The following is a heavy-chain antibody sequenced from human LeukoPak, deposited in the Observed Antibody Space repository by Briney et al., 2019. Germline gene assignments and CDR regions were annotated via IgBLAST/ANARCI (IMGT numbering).Heavy chain of an antibody. CDR2: INPNSGGT. V-gene: IGHV1-2*04. CDR3: ARGRFSSSWSGFVDY. CDR1: GYTFTGYY. Sequence: ASVKVSCKASGYTFTGYYMHWVRQAPGQGLEWMGWINPNSGGTNYAQKFQGWVTMTRDTSISTAYMELSRLRSDDTAVYYCARGRFSSSWSGFVDYWGQGTLVTVSS. D-gene: IGHD6-13*01. J-gene: IGHJ4*02.